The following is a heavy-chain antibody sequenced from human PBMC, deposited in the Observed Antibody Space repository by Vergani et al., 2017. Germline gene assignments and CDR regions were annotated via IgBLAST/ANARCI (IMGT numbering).Heavy chain of an antibody. D-gene: IGHD3-22*01. CDR3: ARSSGYFSYYFDF. J-gene: IGHJ4*02. Sequence: QGQLAQSGAEVKKPGSSLKVSCTASGGTFSSNSISWVRRAPGQGLEWVGRIIPIFGTTSYAQKFQGRVTILADESTSTAYMELSSLRSEDTAVYYCARSSGYFSYYFDFWGQGTLVTVSS. CDR2: IIPIFGTT. CDR1: GGTFSSNS. V-gene: IGHV1-69*13.